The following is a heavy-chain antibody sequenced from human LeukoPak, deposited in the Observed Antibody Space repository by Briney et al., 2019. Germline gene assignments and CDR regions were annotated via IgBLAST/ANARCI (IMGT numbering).Heavy chain of an antibody. CDR3: ARAGYSSGWANWFDP. V-gene: IGHV5-51*01. CDR1: GYSFTSYW. Sequence: GESLKISCKGSGYSFTSYWIGWVRQMPGKGLEWMGIIYPGDSDTRYSPSFQGQVTISDDKSISTAYLQWSSLKASDTAMYYCARAGYSSGWANWFDPWGQGTLVTVSS. D-gene: IGHD6-19*01. CDR2: IYPGDSDT. J-gene: IGHJ5*02.